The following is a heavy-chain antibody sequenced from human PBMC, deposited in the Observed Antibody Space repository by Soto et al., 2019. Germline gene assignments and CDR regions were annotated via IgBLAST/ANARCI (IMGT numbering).Heavy chain of an antibody. D-gene: IGHD1-1*01. Sequence: QVQLQESGPGLVKPSETLSLTCTVSGASISGFYWSWIRKSVGKGLEWIGRIYATGTTDYNPSLKSRVMMSVDTSKKQCSLKLRSVTAADTAVYYCVRDGTKTLRDWFDPWGQGISVTVSS. CDR1: GASISGFY. J-gene: IGHJ5*02. CDR3: VRDGTKTLRDWFDP. V-gene: IGHV4-4*07. CDR2: IYATGTT.